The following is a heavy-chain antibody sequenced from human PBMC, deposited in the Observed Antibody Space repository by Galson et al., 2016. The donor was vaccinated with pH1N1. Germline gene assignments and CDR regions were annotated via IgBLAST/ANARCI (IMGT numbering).Heavy chain of an antibody. CDR3: ARDLARQHDY. Sequence: SVKVSCKASGYIFTSYYIHWVRQAPGQGLEWLGVIDPRVGSTSYAQKFQGRVTMTSDTSTNTVSMELSSLKSDDTAVYSCARDLARQHDYWGQGTLVTVTS. CDR2: IDPRVGST. V-gene: IGHV1-46*01. CDR1: GYIFTSYY. J-gene: IGHJ4*02.